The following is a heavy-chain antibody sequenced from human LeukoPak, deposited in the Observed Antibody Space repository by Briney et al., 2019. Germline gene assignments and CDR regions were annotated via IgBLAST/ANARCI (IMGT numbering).Heavy chain of an antibody. J-gene: IGHJ4*02. CDR3: ARYSSSRGHFDY. V-gene: IGHV3-23*01. D-gene: IGHD6-13*01. Sequence: GGSLRLSCAASGFTFSSYGMSWVRQAPGKGLEWVSAISRSGDSPYYADSVKGRFTISRDNSKNTLYLQMNSLRAEDTAVYYCARYSSSRGHFDYWGQGTLVTVSS. CDR1: GFTFSSYG. CDR2: ISRSGDSP.